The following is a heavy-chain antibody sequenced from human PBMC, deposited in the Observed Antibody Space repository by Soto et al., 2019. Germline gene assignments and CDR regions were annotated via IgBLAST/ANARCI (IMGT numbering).Heavy chain of an antibody. CDR2: ISGSGGRT. CDR1: VFTFTSSA. D-gene: IGHD3-3*01. J-gene: IGHJ3*02. V-gene: IGHV3-23*01. CDR3: AKSYLVYDFWSGYYRVRDAFDI. Sequence: PVWSLRVSCTAPVFTFTSSAMSWVLENPRKLLGCFSAISGSGGRTYYADSAKGRFTLSRDNSKHTPYLQMNSLRAEDTAVYYCAKSYLVYDFWSGYYRVRDAFDIWGKGTMVTVAS.